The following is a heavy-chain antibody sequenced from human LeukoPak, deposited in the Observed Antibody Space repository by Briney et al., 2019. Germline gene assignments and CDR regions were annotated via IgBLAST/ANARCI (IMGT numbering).Heavy chain of an antibody. Sequence: GGSLRLSCSASGFTFSSYVMHWVRQAPGKGLEYVSVISSNGGSKDYADSVKGRFTISRDNSKKTVYLQMSSLRAEDTAVYYCVGGGIDAYNICFQHWGQGTLVTVSS. J-gene: IGHJ1*01. D-gene: IGHD5-24*01. CDR3: VGGGIDAYNICFQH. CDR2: ISSNGGSK. V-gene: IGHV3-64D*06. CDR1: GFTFSSYV.